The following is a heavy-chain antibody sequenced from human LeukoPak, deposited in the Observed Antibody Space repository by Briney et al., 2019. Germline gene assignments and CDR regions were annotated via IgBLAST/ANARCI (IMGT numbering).Heavy chain of an antibody. CDR2: IHYSGST. J-gene: IGHJ3*02. CDR3: VRDAPELRNAFDI. Sequence: SETLSLTCTVSGGSISNYYWSWIRQPPGKGLEWIGNIHYSGSTNYNPSLKSRVTISVDTSKNQFSLKLSSVTATDTAVYYCVRDAPELRNAFDIWGQGTMVTVSS. CDR1: GGSISNYY. V-gene: IGHV4-59*01. D-gene: IGHD1-7*01.